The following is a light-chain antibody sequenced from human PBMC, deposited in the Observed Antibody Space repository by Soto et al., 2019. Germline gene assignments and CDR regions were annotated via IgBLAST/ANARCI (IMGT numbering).Light chain of an antibody. CDR2: DAS. Sequence: SQIAESSSTLAASICRRVSNTRWASQSVSTWLGWYQQEPGKAPKLLISDASSLESGVPSRFSGSGSGSEFTLSISSLQPEDFATYYCQHYYTYPWTFGQGTKVDIK. CDR3: QHYYTYPWT. CDR1: QSVSTW. J-gene: IGKJ1*01. V-gene: IGKV1-5*01.